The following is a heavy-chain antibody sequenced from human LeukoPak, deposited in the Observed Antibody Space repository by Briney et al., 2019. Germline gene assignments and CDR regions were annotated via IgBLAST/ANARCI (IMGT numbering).Heavy chain of an antibody. CDR2: IIPILGIA. CDR3: ARAEPLDP. D-gene: IGHD1-26*01. V-gene: IGHV1-69*04. CDR1: GGTFSSYA. J-gene: IGHJ5*02. Sequence: SVKVSSKASGGTFSSYAISWVRQAPGQGLEWVGRIIPILGIANYAQKFQGRVTITADKSTSTAYMELSSLRSEDTAAYYCARAEPLDPWGQGTLVTVSS.